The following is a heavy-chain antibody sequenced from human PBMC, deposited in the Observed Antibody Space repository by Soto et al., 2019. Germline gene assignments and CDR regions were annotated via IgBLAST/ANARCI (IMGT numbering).Heavy chain of an antibody. J-gene: IGHJ4*02. CDR3: AKANAHIPSDS. V-gene: IGHV3-30*18. Sequence: QVQLVESGGGVVQPGRSLRLSCAASGFTFSSDGMHWVRQAPGKGLEWVAVISYDGSSQYYAVPVQGRFAISRDNSKNTLYLPMNSLRPEDTALYYCAKANAHIPSDSWGQGTLVTVSS. CDR2: ISYDGSSQ. CDR1: GFTFSSDG. D-gene: IGHD2-21*01.